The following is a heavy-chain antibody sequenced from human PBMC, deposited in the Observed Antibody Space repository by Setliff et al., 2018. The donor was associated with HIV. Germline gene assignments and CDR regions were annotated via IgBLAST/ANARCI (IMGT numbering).Heavy chain of an antibody. CDR1: GFTFSRYA. V-gene: IGHV3-30*02. CDR2: IRYDGTNE. J-gene: IGHJ4*02. D-gene: IGHD6-19*01. Sequence: GGSLRLSCRASGFTFSRYAMHWVRQAPGKGLQWVAFIRYDGTNEDYADSVKGRFSISRDNSKYTLSLQMNSPRVVDTAVYFCAKNLYRSPWSPLDYWGQGALVTVSS. CDR3: AKNLYRSPWSPLDY.